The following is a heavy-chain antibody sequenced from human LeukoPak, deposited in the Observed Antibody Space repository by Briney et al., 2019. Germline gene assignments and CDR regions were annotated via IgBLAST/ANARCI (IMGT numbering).Heavy chain of an antibody. V-gene: IGHV4-59*01. D-gene: IGHD1-26*01. J-gene: IGHJ4*02. CDR1: GGSISGYY. CDR3: ARVGGWEPKLHGVTFDY. CDR2: IFYTGST. Sequence: SETLSLTCTVSGGSISGYYWSWIRHPPGKGREWSGYIFYTGSTNYNPSLKSRVTMSADTSKNQFSLKLSSVTAADTAVYFCARVGGWEPKLHGVTFDYLGQGALVSVSS.